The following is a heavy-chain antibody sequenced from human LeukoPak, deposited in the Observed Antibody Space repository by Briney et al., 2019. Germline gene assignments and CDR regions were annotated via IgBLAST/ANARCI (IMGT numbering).Heavy chain of an antibody. CDR3: ARAKRYYYDSSGYFY. D-gene: IGHD3-22*01. CDR1: GGSFSGYY. J-gene: IGHJ4*02. V-gene: IGHV4-34*01. Sequence: ASETLSLTCAVYGGSFSGYYWSWIRQPPGKGLEWIGEINHSGSTNYNPSLKSRVTISVDTSKNQFSLKLSSVTAADTAVYYCARAKRYYYDSSGYFYWGQGTLVTVSS. CDR2: INHSGST.